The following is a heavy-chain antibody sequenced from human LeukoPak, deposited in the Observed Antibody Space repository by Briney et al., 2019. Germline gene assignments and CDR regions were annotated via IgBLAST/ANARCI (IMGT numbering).Heavy chain of an antibody. Sequence: SETLSLTCSVSGGSISSYYWNWIWQPPGKGLEWIGSISYSGSTNYNPSLESRVTISVDTSKNQFSLKLSSVTAADTAVYYCARGLWFGELSGRDFDYWGQGTLVTVSS. V-gene: IGHV4-59*12. D-gene: IGHD3-10*01. J-gene: IGHJ4*02. CDR2: ISYSGST. CDR3: ARGLWFGELSGRDFDY. CDR1: GGSISSYY.